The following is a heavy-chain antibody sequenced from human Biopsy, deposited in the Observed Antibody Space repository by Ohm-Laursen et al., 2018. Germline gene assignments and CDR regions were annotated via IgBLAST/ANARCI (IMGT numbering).Heavy chain of an antibody. Sequence: SSVKVSCKPSGNTFTAYGISWVRQAPGQGLEWMGWISTYNDDTNIAQKFQGRVSMTTDTSTRTAYMELRSLRSGDTAIYFCARDPGYDFWSGSDPFDIWGQGTLVTVS. J-gene: IGHJ3*02. CDR2: ISTYNDDT. D-gene: IGHD3-3*01. CDR1: GNTFTAYG. CDR3: ARDPGYDFWSGSDPFDI. V-gene: IGHV1-18*04.